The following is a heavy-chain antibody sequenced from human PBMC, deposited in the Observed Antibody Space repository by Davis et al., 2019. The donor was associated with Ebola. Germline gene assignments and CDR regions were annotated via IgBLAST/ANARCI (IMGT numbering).Heavy chain of an antibody. CDR3: ARDLRRDYYGSGSYYPIPSY. D-gene: IGHD3-10*01. CDR1: GFTFSSSA. Sequence: AASVKVSSKASGFTFSSSAMQWVRQARGQRLEWIGWIVVGSGNTNYAQKLQGRVTMTTDTSTSTAYMELRSLRSDDTAVYYCARDLRRDYYGSGSYYPIPSYWGQGTLVTVSS. CDR2: IVVGSGNT. J-gene: IGHJ4*02. V-gene: IGHV1-58*02.